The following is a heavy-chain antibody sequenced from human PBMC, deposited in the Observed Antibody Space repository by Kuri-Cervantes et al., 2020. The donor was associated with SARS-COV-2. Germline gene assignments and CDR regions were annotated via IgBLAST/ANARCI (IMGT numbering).Heavy chain of an antibody. CDR2: INHSGST. J-gene: IGHJ5*02. Sequence: GSLRLSCAVYGGSFSDYYWSWIRQTPEMGLEWIGEINHSGSTNYNPSLRSRVTISVDTSKNQFSLKLSSVTAADTAVYYCARHYVSGEYQLLYGWFGPWGQGTLVTVSS. CDR3: ARHYVSGEYQLLYGWFGP. V-gene: IGHV4-34*01. CDR1: GGSFSDYY. D-gene: IGHD2-2*02.